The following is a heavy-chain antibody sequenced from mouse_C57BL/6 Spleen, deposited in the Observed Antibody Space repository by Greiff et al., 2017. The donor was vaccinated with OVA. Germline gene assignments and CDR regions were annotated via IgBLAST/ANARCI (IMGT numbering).Heavy chain of an antibody. V-gene: IGHV1-5*01. CDR2: LYHGNSDP. Sequence: VQLQQSGTVLARPGASVKMSCKTSGYTFTSYWMHWVKQRPGQGLEWIGALYHGNSDPSYNQKFKGKAKLTAVTSASTAYMELSSLTNEDSAGYYCTRITTVVEEGYWYFDVWGTGTTVTVSS. D-gene: IGHD1-1*01. CDR3: TRITTVVEEGYWYFDV. CDR1: GYTFTSYW. J-gene: IGHJ1*03.